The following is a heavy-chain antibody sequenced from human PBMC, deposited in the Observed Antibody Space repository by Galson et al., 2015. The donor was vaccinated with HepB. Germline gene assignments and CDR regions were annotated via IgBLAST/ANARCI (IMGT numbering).Heavy chain of an antibody. V-gene: IGHV4-61*02. CDR3: ARGLGKYYYYMDV. CDR1: GGSISSGNYY. J-gene: IGHJ6*03. CDR2: IHSSGTT. Sequence: TLSLTCTVSGGSISSGNYYWSWVRQPAGKGLEWIGRIHSSGTTNYIPSLKNRFTMSLDTSKNQFSLRLRSVTAADTAVYYCARGLGKYYYYMDVWGKGTTVTVSS. D-gene: IGHD7-27*01.